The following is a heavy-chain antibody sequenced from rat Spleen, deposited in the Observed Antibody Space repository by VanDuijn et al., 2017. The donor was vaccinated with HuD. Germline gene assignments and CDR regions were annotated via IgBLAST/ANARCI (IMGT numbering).Heavy chain of an antibody. CDR1: GFNFNDYW. Sequence: EVKLVESGGGLVQPGRSLKLSCAASGFNFNDYWMGWVRQAPGKGLEWIGEINKDSRTKKYNPSLRDKFTISRDNAQNTLYLQMSKLGSEDTAIYYCARGGYNNYDYWGQGVMVTVSS. CDR3: ARGGYNNYDY. CDR2: INKDSRTK. V-gene: IGHV4-2*01. J-gene: IGHJ2*01. D-gene: IGHD1-10*01.